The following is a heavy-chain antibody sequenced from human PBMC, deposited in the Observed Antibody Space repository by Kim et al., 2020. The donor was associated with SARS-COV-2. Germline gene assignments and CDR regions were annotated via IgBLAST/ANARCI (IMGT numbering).Heavy chain of an antibody. CDR1: GFTFSSYG. CDR2: ISYDGSNK. J-gene: IGHJ4*02. V-gene: IGHV3-30*18. CDR3: AKGYSGSYYGYFDY. Sequence: GRSLRLSCAASGFTFSSYGMHWVRQAPGKGLEWVAVISYDGSNKYYADSVKGRFTISRDNSKNTLYLQMNSLRAEDTAVYYCAKGYSGSYYGYFDYWGQG. D-gene: IGHD1-26*01.